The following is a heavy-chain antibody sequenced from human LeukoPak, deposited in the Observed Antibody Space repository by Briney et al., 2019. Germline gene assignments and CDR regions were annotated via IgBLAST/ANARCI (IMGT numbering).Heavy chain of an antibody. Sequence: PGGSLRLSCAASGFTFSSYSMNWVRQAPGKGLEWVSYISSSSSTIYYADSVKGRFTISRDDANNSLYLQMNSLRAEDTAVYYCARRHNYYGSGSYHHFDYWGQGTLVTVSS. V-gene: IGHV3-48*01. D-gene: IGHD3-10*01. CDR2: ISSSSSTI. J-gene: IGHJ4*02. CDR3: ARRHNYYGSGSYHHFDY. CDR1: GFTFSSYS.